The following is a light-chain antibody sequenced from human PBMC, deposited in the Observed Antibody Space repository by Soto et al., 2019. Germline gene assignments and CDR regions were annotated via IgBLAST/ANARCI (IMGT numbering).Light chain of an antibody. J-gene: IGLJ2*01. CDR3: AAWDDSLSGFVV. CDR1: RSNIRSNA. CDR2: SDN. V-gene: IGLV1-44*01. Sequence: QSVLTQSPSASGTPGQSVTISCSGSRSNIRSNAVNWYQQLPGTAPKLLIYSDNQRPSGVPERFSGSKSGTSASLVISGLQSEDEVDYYCAAWDDSLSGFVVFGGGTKLTVL.